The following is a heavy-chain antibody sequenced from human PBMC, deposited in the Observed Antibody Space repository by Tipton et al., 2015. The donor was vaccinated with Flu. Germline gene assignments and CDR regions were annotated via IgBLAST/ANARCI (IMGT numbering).Heavy chain of an antibody. D-gene: IGHD2-2*01. CDR3: VRDHSSSSGYFDW. V-gene: IGHV1-18*01. Sequence: QLVQSGAEVKKPGSSVKVSCKASGDPFSKYAYIWVRRTPGQGLEWMGGISVYSGKADYVQKFQGRVTMTTDTSTSTAYMELSSLTSDDTAVYYCVRDHSSSSGYFDWWGQRTLVIVSS. CDR1: GDPFSKYA. J-gene: IGHJ4*02. CDR2: ISVYSGKA.